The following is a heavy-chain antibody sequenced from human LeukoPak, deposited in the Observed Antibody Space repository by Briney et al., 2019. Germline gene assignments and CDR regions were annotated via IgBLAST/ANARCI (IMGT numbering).Heavy chain of an antibody. V-gene: IGHV1-46*01. CDR3: VSDSSLSGWGLPDY. D-gene: IGHD6-6*01. J-gene: IGHJ4*02. CDR1: GYTFTSYY. CDR2: IDPSGGST. Sequence: ASVKVSCKASGYTFTSYYMHWVRQAPGQGLEWMGIIDPSGGSTTYAQKFQGRVTMTRDTSTRTVYMELSSLRSEDTAVYYCVSDSSLSGWGLPDYWGQGTLVTVSS.